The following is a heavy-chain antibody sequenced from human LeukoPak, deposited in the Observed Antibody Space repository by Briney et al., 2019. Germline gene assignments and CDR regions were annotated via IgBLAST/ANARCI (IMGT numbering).Heavy chain of an antibody. CDR1: GFTVSNNY. J-gene: IGHJ5*02. CDR3: GRDVGP. Sequence: PGGSLRLSCAASGFTVSNNYLHWVRLAPGKGLEWVSVIYSGGTIYYANSVKGRFTISRDSSKNTMYLQMNSLRVEDTAMYYCGRDVGPWGQGTLVTVSS. V-gene: IGHV3-53*01. CDR2: IYSGGTI.